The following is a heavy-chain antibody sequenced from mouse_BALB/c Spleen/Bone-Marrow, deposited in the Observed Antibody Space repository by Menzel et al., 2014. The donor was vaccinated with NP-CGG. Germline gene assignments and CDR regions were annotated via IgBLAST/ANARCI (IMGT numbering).Heavy chain of an antibody. CDR1: RISITTGNYR. CDR3: ARYGNYFDY. V-gene: IGHV3-5*02. D-gene: IGHD2-1*01. CDR2: IYYSGTI. J-gene: IGHJ2*01. Sequence: ESAPGLVKPSQTVSLTCTVTRISITTGNYRWSWIRQFPGNKLEWIGYIYYSGTITYNPSLTSRTTITRDTSKNQFFLEMNSLTAEDTATYCCARYGNYFDYWGQGTTLTVSS.